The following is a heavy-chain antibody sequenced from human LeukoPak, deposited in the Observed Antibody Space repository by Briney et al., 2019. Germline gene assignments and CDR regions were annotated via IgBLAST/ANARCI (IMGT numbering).Heavy chain of an antibody. D-gene: IGHD1-1*01. V-gene: IGHV3-30*04. Sequence: GGSLRLSCAASGFTFSSYAMYWVRQAPGKGLEWVAVISYDGSDKFYADSVKGRFTISRDSSKNTLYLQMNSLRAEDTAVYYCAKEANGGDYFDYWGQGTLVTVSS. CDR2: ISYDGSDK. CDR3: AKEANGGDYFDY. J-gene: IGHJ4*02. CDR1: GFTFSSYA.